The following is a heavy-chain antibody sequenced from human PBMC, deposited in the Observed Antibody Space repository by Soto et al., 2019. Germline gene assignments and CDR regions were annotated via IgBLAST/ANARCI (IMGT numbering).Heavy chain of an antibody. CDR3: ARDSGRYCTNGVCYNGDY. V-gene: IGHV3-21*01. D-gene: IGHD2-8*01. J-gene: IGHJ4*02. CDR1: GFTFSSYS. CDR2: ISSSSSYI. Sequence: EVQLVESGGGLVKPGGSLRLSCAASGFTFSSYSMNWVRQAPGKGLEWVSSISSSSSYIYYADSVKGRFTISRDNAKNSLYLQMNSLRAEDTAVYYCARDSGRYCTNGVCYNGDYWGQGTLVTVSS.